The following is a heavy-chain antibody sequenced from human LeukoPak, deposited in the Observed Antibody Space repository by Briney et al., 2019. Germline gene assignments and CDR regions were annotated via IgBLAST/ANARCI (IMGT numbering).Heavy chain of an antibody. CDR3: ARHNGSGSYYYLED. J-gene: IGHJ4*02. D-gene: IGHD3-10*01. CDR1: GGSISSYY. CDR2: IYYSGST. V-gene: IGHV4-59*08. Sequence: SETLSLTCTVSGGSISSYYWSWIRQPPGKGLEWIGYIYYSGSTNYNPSLKSRVTISVDTSKNQFSLKLSSVTAADTAVYYCARHNGSGSYYYLEDWGQGTLVTVSS.